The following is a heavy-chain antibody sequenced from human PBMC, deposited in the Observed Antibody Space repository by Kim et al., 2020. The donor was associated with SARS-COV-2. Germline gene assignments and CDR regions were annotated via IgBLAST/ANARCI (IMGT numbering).Heavy chain of an antibody. CDR3: AKAPYLGPVDY. Sequence: ASVKVSCKASGYTFTNYAMHWVRQAPGQRLEWMGWINAGNGNTKYSQRFQGRVTITRDTSASTAYMELSSLRSEDTAVYYCAKAPYLGPVDYWGRGTLVTVSS. D-gene: IGHD3-10*01. CDR2: INAGNGNT. V-gene: IGHV1-3*01. CDR1: GYTFTNYA. J-gene: IGHJ4*02.